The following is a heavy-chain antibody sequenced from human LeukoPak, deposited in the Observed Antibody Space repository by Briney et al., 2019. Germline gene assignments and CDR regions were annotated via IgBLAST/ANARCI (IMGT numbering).Heavy chain of an antibody. D-gene: IGHD2-8*02. CDR2: IYYSGST. V-gene: IGHV4-31*03. Sequence: PSETLSLTCTVSGGSISSGGYYWSWIRQHPGKGLEWIGYIYYSGSTYYNPSLKSRVTISVDTSKNQFSLKLGSVTAADAAVYYCARDSGAVEDTGVGFDYWGQGTLVTVSS. CDR1: GGSISSGGYY. CDR3: ARDSGAVEDTGVGFDY. J-gene: IGHJ4*02.